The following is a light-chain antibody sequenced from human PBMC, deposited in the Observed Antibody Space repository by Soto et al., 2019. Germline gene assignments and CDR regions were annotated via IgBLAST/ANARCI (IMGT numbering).Light chain of an antibody. CDR3: SSYTSSSTLDPYV. CDR2: DVS. J-gene: IGLJ1*01. Sequence: QSVLTQPASVSGSPGQSITISCTGTSSDVGGYNYVSWYQQHPGKATKLMIYDVSNRPSGVSNRFSGSKSGNTASLTISWLQAEDEADYYCSSYTSSSTLDPYVFGTGTKVTVL. V-gene: IGLV2-14*01. CDR1: SSDVGGYNY.